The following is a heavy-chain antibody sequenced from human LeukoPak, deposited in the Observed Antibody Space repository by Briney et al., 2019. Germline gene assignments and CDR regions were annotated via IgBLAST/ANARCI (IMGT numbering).Heavy chain of an antibody. V-gene: IGHV1-2*02. CDR1: GYTFTGYY. D-gene: IGHD1-14*01. Sequence: ASVKVSCKASGYTFTGYYMHWVRQAPGQGLEWMGWINPNSGGTNYAQKFQGRVTMTRDTSISTAYMELSRLRSDDTAVYYCARVGPWDNPDYYYYYMDVWGKGTTVTVSS. CDR2: INPNSGGT. J-gene: IGHJ6*03. CDR3: ARVGPWDNPDYYYYYMDV.